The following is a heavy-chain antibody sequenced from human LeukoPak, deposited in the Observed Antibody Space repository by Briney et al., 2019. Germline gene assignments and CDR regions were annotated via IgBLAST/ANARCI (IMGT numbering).Heavy chain of an antibody. D-gene: IGHD2-2*01. CDR1: GGSISSSSYY. V-gene: IGHV4-39*07. Sequence: SETLSLTCTVSGGSISSSSYYWGWIRQPPGKGLEWIGSIFYSRSTYYNPSLKSRVTISVDTSNNQFSLRLSSVTAADTAVYYCARDSCSSPSCYTNWFDPWGQGTLVTVSS. CDR3: ARDSCSSPSCYTNWFDP. J-gene: IGHJ5*02. CDR2: IFYSRST.